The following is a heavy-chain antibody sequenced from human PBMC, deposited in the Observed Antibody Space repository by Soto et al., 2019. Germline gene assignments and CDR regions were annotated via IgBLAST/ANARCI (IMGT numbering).Heavy chain of an antibody. CDR3: AGSLTINTLDY. Sequence: GGSLRLSCTASDFTFSAYWMHWVRQAPGKGLVWVSRINSDASSTSYADSVQGRFIISRDNTKNTLYLQMDSLRAEDTAVYWCAGSLTINTLDYWGQGALVTVSS. D-gene: IGHD3-10*01. CDR1: DFTFSAYW. J-gene: IGHJ4*02. V-gene: IGHV3-74*01. CDR2: INSDASST.